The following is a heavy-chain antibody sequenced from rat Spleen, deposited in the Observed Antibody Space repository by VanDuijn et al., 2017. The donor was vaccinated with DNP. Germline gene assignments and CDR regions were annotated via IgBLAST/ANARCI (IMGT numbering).Heavy chain of an antibody. CDR1: GLTFSDYS. Sequence: EVQLVESGGGLVQPGRSLKLSCVASGLTFSDYSMAWVRQAPKKGLEWVATIVYDGSGAYYGDSVTGRFTISRENAKSVLFLEMGSLRSEDTATYYCARHDYDRPNDFYGMDVWGQGTSVIVSS. CDR3: ARHDYDRPNDFYGMDV. D-gene: IGHD1-12*01. V-gene: IGHV5-7*01. J-gene: IGHJ4*01. CDR2: IVYDGSGA.